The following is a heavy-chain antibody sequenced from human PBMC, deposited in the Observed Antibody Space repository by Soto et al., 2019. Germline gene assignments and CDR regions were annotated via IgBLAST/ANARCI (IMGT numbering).Heavy chain of an antibody. Sequence: QVQLVQSGAEVKKPGSSVKVSCKASGGTFSSYAISWVRQAPGQGLEWMGGIIPIFGTANYAQKFQGRVTITVDESTSTAYMVLSSLRSDDTAVYYCARVHYYESSGPSPYYFDYCGQGTMVTVSS. CDR1: GGTFSSYA. CDR3: ARVHYYESSGPSPYYFDY. CDR2: IIPIFGTA. D-gene: IGHD3-22*01. V-gene: IGHV1-69*01. J-gene: IGHJ4*02.